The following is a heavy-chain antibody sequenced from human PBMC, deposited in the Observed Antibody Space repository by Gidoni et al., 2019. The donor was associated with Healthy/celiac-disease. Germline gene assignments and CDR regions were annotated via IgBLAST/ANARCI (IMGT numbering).Heavy chain of an antibody. V-gene: IGHV3-21*01. D-gene: IGHD6-13*01. Sequence: EVQLVESGGGLVKPGGSLRLSCEASGFTFSSYSMNWVRQAPGKGLEWVSSISSSSSSIYYADSVKGRFTISRDNAKNALYLQMNSLRAEDTAVYYCARDSGYDAFDIWGQGTMVTVSS. J-gene: IGHJ3*02. CDR1: GFTFSSYS. CDR3: ARDSGYDAFDI. CDR2: ISSSSSSI.